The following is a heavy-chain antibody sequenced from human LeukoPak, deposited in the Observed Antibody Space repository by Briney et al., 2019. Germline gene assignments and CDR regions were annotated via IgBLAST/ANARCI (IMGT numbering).Heavy chain of an antibody. J-gene: IGHJ4*02. CDR1: GGSVSSGSYY. CDR2: IYYRGST. V-gene: IGHV4-61*01. D-gene: IGHD3-10*01. CDR3: ASGGPYYYGSGSYPH. Sequence: SETLSLTCTVSGGSVSSGSYYWSWIRQPPGKGLEWIGYIYYRGSTNYNPSLKSRVTISVDTSKNQFSLKLSSVTAADTAVYYCASGGPYYYGSGSYPHWGQGTLVTVSS.